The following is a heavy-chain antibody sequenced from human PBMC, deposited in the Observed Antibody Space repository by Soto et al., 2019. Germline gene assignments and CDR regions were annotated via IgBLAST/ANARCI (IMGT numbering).Heavy chain of an antibody. Sequence: GEYLQVSCKGSGYNLNTYWINWVRQLLGKDLERMGRIDPYDSYTNYSPSFQGHVTISVDTSSSTAYLHGNSLNASDTAMYYCGSLGFDFYFFFFYYNGHHYYGHDVCSQGT. J-gene: IGHJ6*02. V-gene: IGHV5-10-1*01. CDR1: GYNLNTYW. CDR2: IDPYDSYT. CDR3: GSLGFDFYFFFFYYNGHHYYGHDV. D-gene: IGHD3-10*01.